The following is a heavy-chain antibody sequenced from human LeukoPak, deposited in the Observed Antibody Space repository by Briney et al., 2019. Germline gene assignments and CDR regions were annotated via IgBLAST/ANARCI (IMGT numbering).Heavy chain of an antibody. V-gene: IGHV1-46*01. CDR1: GYTFTSYF. Sequence: ASVKVSCKASGYTFTSYFLYWVRQAPGQGLEWMGVINPSGADTVYAQNFQGRITMTRDMSTSTVYLELSSLRSEDTAVYYCARDEETYYYDSSNHFHPYYRGQGTRVTVSS. CDR2: INPSGADT. CDR3: ARDEETYYYDSSNHFHPYY. D-gene: IGHD3-22*01. J-gene: IGHJ4*02.